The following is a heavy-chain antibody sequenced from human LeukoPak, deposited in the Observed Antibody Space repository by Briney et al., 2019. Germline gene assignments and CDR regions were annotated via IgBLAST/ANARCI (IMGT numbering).Heavy chain of an antibody. V-gene: IGHV3-7*01. CDR2: IKQDGSEK. Sequence: PGGSLRLSCAASGFIFSSYWMSWVRQAPGKGLEWVANIKQDGSEKYYVDSVKGRFTISRDNAKNSLYLQMNSLRAEDTAVYYCARSSLSSVYWGQGTLVTVSS. D-gene: IGHD2/OR15-2a*01. CDR3: ARSSLSSVY. CDR1: GFIFSSYW. J-gene: IGHJ4*02.